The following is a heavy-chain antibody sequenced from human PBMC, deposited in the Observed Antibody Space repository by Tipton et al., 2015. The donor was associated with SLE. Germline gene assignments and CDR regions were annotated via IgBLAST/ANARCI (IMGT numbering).Heavy chain of an antibody. CDR2: IKSKPDGGTT. D-gene: IGHD1-26*01. V-gene: IGHV3-15*01. CDR3: AADIVGAAPFDY. Sequence: SLRLSCVASGFTFSNAWMNWVRQAPGKGLECIGHIKSKPDGGTTGYAAAVKGRFIISRDDSKNMWFLEMNSLKTEDTAVYYCAADIVGAAPFDYWGQGTLVTVSS. J-gene: IGHJ4*02. CDR1: GFTFSNAW.